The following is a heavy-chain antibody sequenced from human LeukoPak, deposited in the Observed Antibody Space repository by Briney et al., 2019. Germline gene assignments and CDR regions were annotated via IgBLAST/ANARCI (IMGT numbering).Heavy chain of an antibody. Sequence: SETLSLTCTVSGGSISSYYWSWIRQPPGKGLEWIGYIYTSGSTNYNPSLKSRVTISVDTPKNQFSLKLSSVTAADTAVYYCVHGSGSYSGWFDPWGQGALVTVSS. V-gene: IGHV4-4*09. CDR1: GGSISSYY. D-gene: IGHD1-26*01. J-gene: IGHJ5*02. CDR2: IYTSGST. CDR3: VHGSGSYSGWFDP.